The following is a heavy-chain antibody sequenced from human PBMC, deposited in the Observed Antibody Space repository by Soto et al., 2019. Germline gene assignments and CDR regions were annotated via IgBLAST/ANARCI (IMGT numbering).Heavy chain of an antibody. V-gene: IGHV1-58*01. Sequence: GASVKVSCKASGFTFTSSAVQWVRQARGQGLEWIGRIVVGGGNTNYAQKFQGRVTITTDKSTSTAYMELSSLRSEDTAVYYCARDIGPAAMPQNAFDIWGQGTMVTVSS. CDR3: ARDIGPAAMPQNAFDI. CDR1: GFTFTSSA. CDR2: IVVGGGNT. J-gene: IGHJ3*02. D-gene: IGHD2-2*01.